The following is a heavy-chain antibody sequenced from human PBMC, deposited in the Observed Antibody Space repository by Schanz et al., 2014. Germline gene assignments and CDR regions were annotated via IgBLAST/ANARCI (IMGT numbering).Heavy chain of an antibody. CDR1: GGSINNYF. CDR2: IYSNGIS. Sequence: QVHLQESGPGLVKPSETLSVTCTVSGGSINNYFWTWIRQPAGKGLEWIGRIYSNGISHYNPSLESRVTMSVDTFKNKFSLNLTPVTPADTAIYYCVRVKGEHSGHDYIVYWGQGIQVTVSP. V-gene: IGHV4-4*07. J-gene: IGHJ4*02. CDR3: VRVKGEHSGHDYIVY. D-gene: IGHD5-12*01.